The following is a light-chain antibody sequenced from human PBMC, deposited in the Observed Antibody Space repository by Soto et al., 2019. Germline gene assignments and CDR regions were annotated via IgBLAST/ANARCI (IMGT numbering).Light chain of an antibody. CDR1: QDISNY. Sequence: DIQMTQSPSSLSASVGDRVTITCQASQDISNYLHWYQQKPGKATKLLIYDASNLEPEGKSRFSGSGSGTDFTFTISSLQPEDIATYYCQQYDNPNLTVTFGGGTKVDIK. CDR3: QQYDNPNLTVT. J-gene: IGKJ4*01. CDR2: DAS. V-gene: IGKV1-33*01.